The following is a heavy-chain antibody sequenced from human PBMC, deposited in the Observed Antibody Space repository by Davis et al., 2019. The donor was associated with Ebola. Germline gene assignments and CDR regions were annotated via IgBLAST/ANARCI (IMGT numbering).Heavy chain of an antibody. CDR1: GGSVSSGSYY. CDR2: IYYSGST. Sequence: PSETLSLTCTVSGGSVSSGSYYWSWIRQPPGKGLEWIGYIYYSGSTNYNPSLKSRVTISVDTSKNQFSLKLSSVTAADTAVYYCASTTITIFGVVGFKDAYYYYMDVWGKGTTVTVSS. V-gene: IGHV4-61*01. D-gene: IGHD3-3*01. CDR3: ASTTITIFGVVGFKDAYYYYMDV. J-gene: IGHJ6*03.